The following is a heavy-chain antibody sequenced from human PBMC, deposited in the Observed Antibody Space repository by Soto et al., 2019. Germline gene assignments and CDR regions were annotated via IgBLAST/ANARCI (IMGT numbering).Heavy chain of an antibody. D-gene: IGHD6-19*01. CDR1: GYTFTSYG. J-gene: IGHJ5*02. CDR3: ARDRTYRSGWYRRNWFAA. V-gene: IGHV1-18*01. CDR2: ISAYNGNT. Sequence: ASVKVSCKASGYTFTSYGISWVRQAPVQGLEWMGWISAYNGNTNYAQKLQGRVTMTTDTSTSTAYMERRSLRSDDTAVYYCARDRTYRSGWYRRNWFAAWGQGTLVTVSS.